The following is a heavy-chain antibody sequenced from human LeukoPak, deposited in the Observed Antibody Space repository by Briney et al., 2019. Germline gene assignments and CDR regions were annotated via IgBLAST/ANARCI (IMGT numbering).Heavy chain of an antibody. D-gene: IGHD2-2*01. J-gene: IGHJ6*03. Sequence: PSDTLSLTRTVSGGPISRGTYYWSWIRQTAEKGLEWIRCIYATGHTKYNPSLKGRVTISLATSKNQFSLILTSVTAADTAVYYCARAGDVVVVPPTAYLPPRYYMDVWGKGTSVTVSS. CDR3: ARAGDVVVVPPTAYLPPRYYMDV. CDR2: IYATGHT. CDR1: GGPISRGTYY. V-gene: IGHV4-61*02.